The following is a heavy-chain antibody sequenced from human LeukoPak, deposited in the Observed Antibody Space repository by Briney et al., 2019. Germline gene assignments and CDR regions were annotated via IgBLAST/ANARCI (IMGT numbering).Heavy chain of an antibody. V-gene: IGHV3-23*01. D-gene: IGHD6-6*01. CDR3: ARGIAARKFDY. J-gene: IGHJ4*02. Sequence: PGGSLRLSCAASGFTFSSYAMSWVRQAPGKGLEWVSAISGSGGSTYYADSVKGRFTISRDNAKNSLYLQMNSLRAEDTAVYYCARGIAARKFDYWGQGTLVTVSS. CDR1: GFTFSSYA. CDR2: ISGSGGST.